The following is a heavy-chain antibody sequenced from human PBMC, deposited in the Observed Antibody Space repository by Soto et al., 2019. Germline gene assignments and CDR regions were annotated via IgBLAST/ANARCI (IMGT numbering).Heavy chain of an antibody. J-gene: IGHJ4*02. D-gene: IGHD3-10*01. CDR1: GFTFSDHY. CDR2: TRNKANSYTT. V-gene: IGHV3-72*01. CDR3: VSVSGSYYYDY. Sequence: PGGSLRLSCAASGFTFSDHYMDWFRQAPGKGLEWVGRTRNKANSYTTEYAASVKGRFTISRDDSKNSLYLQMNSLKTEDTALYYCVSVSGSYYYDYWGQGTLVTVSS.